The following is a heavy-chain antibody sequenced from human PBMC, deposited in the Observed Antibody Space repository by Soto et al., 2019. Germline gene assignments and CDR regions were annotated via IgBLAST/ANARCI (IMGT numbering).Heavy chain of an antibody. CDR1: GYTFTGYY. Sequence: QVPLVQSGAEVKKPGASVKVSCKASGYTFTGYYMHWVRQAPGQGLEWMGWINPNSGGTNYAQKFQGWVTMTRDTSISTAYMELSRLRSDDTAVYYCAREGAYGYSSSSPYYYYGMDVWGQGTTVTVSS. D-gene: IGHD6-6*01. V-gene: IGHV1-2*04. J-gene: IGHJ6*02. CDR2: INPNSGGT. CDR3: AREGAYGYSSSSPYYYYGMDV.